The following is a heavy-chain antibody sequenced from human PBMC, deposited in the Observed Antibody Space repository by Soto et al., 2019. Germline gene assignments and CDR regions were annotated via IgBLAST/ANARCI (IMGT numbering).Heavy chain of an antibody. Sequence: GGSLRLSCVASGFTISSYWMSWVRQAPGKGLEWVSNISGSGGGTYYADSVKGRFTISRDNSKNTLYLQMNSLRAEDTAVYYCAKDLGYCSSTSCRPVSPWGQGTLVTVSS. CDR1: GFTISSYW. J-gene: IGHJ5*02. D-gene: IGHD2-2*03. CDR2: ISGSGGGT. CDR3: AKDLGYCSSTSCRPVSP. V-gene: IGHV3-23*01.